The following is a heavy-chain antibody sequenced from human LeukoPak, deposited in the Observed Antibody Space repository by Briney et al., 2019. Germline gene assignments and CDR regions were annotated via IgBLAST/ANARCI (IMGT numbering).Heavy chain of an antibody. V-gene: IGHV3-33*06. CDR1: GFTFSSYG. CDR2: IWYDGSNK. J-gene: IGHJ4*02. CDR3: AKDQDYGDDMLDY. Sequence: PGRSLRLSCAASGFTFSSYGMHWVRQAPGKGLEWVAVIWYDGSNKYYADSVKGRLTISRDNSKNTLYLQMNSLRAEDTAVYYCAKDQDYGDDMLDYWGQGTLVTVSS. D-gene: IGHD4-17*01.